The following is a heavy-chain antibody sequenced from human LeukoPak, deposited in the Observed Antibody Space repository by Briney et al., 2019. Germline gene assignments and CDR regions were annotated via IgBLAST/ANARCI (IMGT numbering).Heavy chain of an antibody. Sequence: SETLSLTCTVSGGSISSSSYYWGWIRQPPGKGLEWIGNIYYSGSTYYKPSLKSRVTISLDTSKNQFSLKLSSVTAADTAVYYCARHKKSYSSRYNWFDPWGQGTLVTVSS. CDR1: GGSISSSSYY. CDR3: ARHKKSYSSRYNWFDP. V-gene: IGHV4-39*07. D-gene: IGHD6-19*01. CDR2: IYYSGST. J-gene: IGHJ5*02.